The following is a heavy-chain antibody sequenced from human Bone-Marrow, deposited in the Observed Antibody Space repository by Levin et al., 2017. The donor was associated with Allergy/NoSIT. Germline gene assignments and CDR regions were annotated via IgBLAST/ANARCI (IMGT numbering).Heavy chain of an antibody. D-gene: IGHD3-3*01. V-gene: IGHV3-30*18. CDR1: GFTFSSYG. Sequence: GESLKISCAASGFTFSSYGMHWVRQAPGKGLEWVAVISYDGSNKYYADSVKGRFTISRDNSKNTLYLQMNSLRAEDTAVYYCAKAKSRIYDFWSGYYKYYYGMDVWGQGTTVTVSS. J-gene: IGHJ6*02. CDR2: ISYDGSNK. CDR3: AKAKSRIYDFWSGYYKYYYGMDV.